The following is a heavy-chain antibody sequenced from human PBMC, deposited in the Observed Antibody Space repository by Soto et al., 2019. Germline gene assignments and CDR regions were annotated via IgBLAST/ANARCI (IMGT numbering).Heavy chain of an antibody. D-gene: IGHD3-3*01. CDR2: IYYSGST. J-gene: IGHJ4*02. CDR3: ASGDGVLRFLEWLSFDY. V-gene: IGHV4-59*01. CDR1: GGSISSYY. Sequence: SETLSLTCTVSGGSISSYYWSWIRQPRGKGLEWIGYIYYSGSTNYNPSLKSRVTISVDTSKNQFSLKLSSVTAADTAVYYCASGDGVLRFLEWLSFDYWGQGTLVTVSS.